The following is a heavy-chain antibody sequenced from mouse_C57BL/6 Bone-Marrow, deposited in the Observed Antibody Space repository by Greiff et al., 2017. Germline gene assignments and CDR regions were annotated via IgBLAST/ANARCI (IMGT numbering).Heavy chain of an antibody. CDR2: IDPENGDT. CDR3: TTRITTVVATDYFDY. V-gene: IGHV14-4*01. Sequence: EVQLQQSGAELVRPGASVKLSCTASGFNIKDDYMHWVKQRPEQGVEWIGWIDPENGDTEYASKFQGKATITADTSSNTAYLQLSSLTSEDTAVYYCTTRITTVVATDYFDYWGQGTTLTVSS. CDR1: GFNIKDDY. J-gene: IGHJ2*01. D-gene: IGHD1-1*01.